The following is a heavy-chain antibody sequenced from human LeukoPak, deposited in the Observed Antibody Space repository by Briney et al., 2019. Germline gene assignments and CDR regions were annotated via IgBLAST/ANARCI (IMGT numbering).Heavy chain of an antibody. Sequence: PGGSLRLSCAASGFTVSSNYMSWVRQAPGKGLEWVSVIYSGGSTYYADSVKGRFTISRDNSQNTLYLQMNSLRAEDPAVYYCARDAPERRNAFDIWGQGTMVTVSS. D-gene: IGHD1-1*01. V-gene: IGHV3-53*01. CDR3: ARDAPERRNAFDI. CDR1: GFTVSSNY. CDR2: IYSGGST. J-gene: IGHJ3*02.